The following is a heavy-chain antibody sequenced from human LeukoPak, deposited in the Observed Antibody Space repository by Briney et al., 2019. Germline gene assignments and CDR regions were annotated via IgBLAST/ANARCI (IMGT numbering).Heavy chain of an antibody. CDR3: ARVHGDYVVGRNDYYYGMDV. Sequence: PSGTLSLTCAVSGGSISSSNWWSWVRQPPGKGLEWIGEIYHSGSTNYNPSLKSRVTISVDKSKNQFSLKLSSVTAANTAVYYCARVHGDYVVGRNDYYYGMDVWGQGTTVTVSS. J-gene: IGHJ6*02. CDR2: IYHSGST. V-gene: IGHV4-4*02. CDR1: GGSISSSNW. D-gene: IGHD4-17*01.